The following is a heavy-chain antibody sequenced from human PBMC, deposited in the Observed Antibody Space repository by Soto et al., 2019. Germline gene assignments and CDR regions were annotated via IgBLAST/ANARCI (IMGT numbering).Heavy chain of an antibody. CDR3: VLWVRGIINY. V-gene: IGHV3-72*01. Sequence: EVQLVESGGGLVQPGGSLRLSCAISGITFSDHDIDWVRQAAGKGLEWLGRSRTRADNYATDYAASVKGRFTFSRDDSKSSLSPQMRSLKTGDTAMYYCVLWVRGIINYWGQGTLVTVSS. J-gene: IGHJ4*02. CDR1: GITFSDHD. CDR2: SRTRADNYAT. D-gene: IGHD3-10*01.